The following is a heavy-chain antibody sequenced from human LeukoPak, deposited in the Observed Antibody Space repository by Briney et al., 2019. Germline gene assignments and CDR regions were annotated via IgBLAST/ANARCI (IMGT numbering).Heavy chain of an antibody. D-gene: IGHD3-22*01. CDR2: IRNKAYGVTT. CDR3: TRDTGYYDSSGSYYTQPNDY. CDR1: GFTFSSYA. Sequence: GGSLRLSCAASGFTFSSYAMSWVRQAPGKGLEWVDFIRNKAYGVTTEYAASVKGRFTISRDDSKSIAYLQMNSLKTEDTAVYYCTRDTGYYDSSGSYYTQPNDYWGQGTLVTVSS. J-gene: IGHJ4*02. V-gene: IGHV3-49*04.